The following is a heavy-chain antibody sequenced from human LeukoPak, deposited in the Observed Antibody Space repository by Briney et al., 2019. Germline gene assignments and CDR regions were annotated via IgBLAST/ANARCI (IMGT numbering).Heavy chain of an antibody. V-gene: IGHV3-30*18. CDR2: ISDDGRRK. CDR3: AKRPSDYGDYVSYFDY. D-gene: IGHD4-17*01. Sequence: GGSLRLSCAASGFSSISYGMHWVRQAPGKGLEWVGVISDDGRRKDYADSVKGRFTISRDNSKDTLYLQMNSLRAEDTAVYYCAKRPSDYGDYVSYFDYWGQGTLVTVSS. CDR1: GFSSISYG. J-gene: IGHJ4*02.